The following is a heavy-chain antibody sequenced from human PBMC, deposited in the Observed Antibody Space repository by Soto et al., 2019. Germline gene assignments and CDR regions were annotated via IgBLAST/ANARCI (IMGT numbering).Heavy chain of an antibody. V-gene: IGHV4-59*01. D-gene: IGHD2-2*02. CDR2: IYYSGST. CDR1: GGSISRYY. J-gene: IGHJ5*02. Sequence: PETLSLTYPVSGGSISRYYWSWILQPPGKGLEWIGYIYYSGSTHYNPSLKSRVTISLGTSKNHFSLALSSVTAAYTAVYYFARDVYLTGNWFAPWGQGSLVIVSS. CDR3: ARDVYLTGNWFAP.